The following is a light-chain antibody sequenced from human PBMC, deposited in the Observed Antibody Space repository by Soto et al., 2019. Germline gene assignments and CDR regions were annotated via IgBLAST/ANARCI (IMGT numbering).Light chain of an antibody. V-gene: IGKV1-5*03. CDR2: KAS. CDR3: QQHSDDPLT. CDR1: HSISDC. Sequence: DIQMTQSPSTLSASVGDRVTITCRASHSISDCLAWFQQKPGKAPKLLIYKASTLELGVPSRFSGSASGTEFTLTISSLQPDDIATYFCQQHSDDPLTFGQGTKVDIK. J-gene: IGKJ4*01.